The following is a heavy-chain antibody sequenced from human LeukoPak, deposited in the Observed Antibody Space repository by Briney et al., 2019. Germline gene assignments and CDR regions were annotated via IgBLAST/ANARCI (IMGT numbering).Heavy chain of an antibody. Sequence: GGSLRLSCACSGFAFGTYAMSWVRQAPGMGLEWVSSISANGQATYYAHSVEGRFTISIDNSKSTLYLQLNSLRPEDTATYHCARDPYNTILYRLAHWGQGTLVTVSS. D-gene: IGHD3-10*01. J-gene: IGHJ1*01. CDR1: GFAFGTYA. CDR3: ARDPYNTILYRLAH. V-gene: IGHV3-23*01. CDR2: ISANGQAT.